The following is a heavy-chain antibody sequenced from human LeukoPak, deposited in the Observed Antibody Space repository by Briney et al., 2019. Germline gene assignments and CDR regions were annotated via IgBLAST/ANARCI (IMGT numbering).Heavy chain of an antibody. Sequence: SETLSLTCVVNGESFSGYYWSWIRQPPGKGLEWIGEINHSGSTHYNPSLKSRVIISVDTSKNQFSLRLSSVTAADTAVYYCAVDYQLLSHFDYWGQGTLVTVSS. CDR1: GESFSGYY. J-gene: IGHJ4*02. CDR3: AVDYQLLSHFDY. V-gene: IGHV4-34*01. D-gene: IGHD2-2*01. CDR2: INHSGST.